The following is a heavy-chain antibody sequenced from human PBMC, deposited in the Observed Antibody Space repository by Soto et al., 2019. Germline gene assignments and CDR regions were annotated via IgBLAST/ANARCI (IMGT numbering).Heavy chain of an antibody. V-gene: IGHV3-7*01. J-gene: IGHJ3*02. Sequence: PGGSLRPSCEAYGSTLTSSWMIWVRQAPGEGLEWVSYIKPDGSETYYVDSVRGRFTISRDNAKNSLYLQMNSLRAEDTALYYCARDPSFGAFDIWGQGTMVTVSS. D-gene: IGHD3-10*01. CDR2: IKPDGSET. CDR1: GSTLTSSW. CDR3: ARDPSFGAFDI.